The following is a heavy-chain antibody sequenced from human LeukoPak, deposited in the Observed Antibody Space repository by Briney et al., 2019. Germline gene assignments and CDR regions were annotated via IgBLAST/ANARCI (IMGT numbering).Heavy chain of an antibody. CDR3: ARVGYSYGFDY. J-gene: IGHJ4*02. D-gene: IGHD5-18*01. Sequence: PSETLSLTCAVSGGSISSGGYSWSWTRQPPGKGLEWIGYIYHSGSTYYNPSLKSRVTISVDRSKNQFSLKLSSVTAADTAVYYCARVGYSYGFDYWGQGTLVTVSS. CDR1: GGSISSGGYS. CDR2: IYHSGST. V-gene: IGHV4-30-2*01.